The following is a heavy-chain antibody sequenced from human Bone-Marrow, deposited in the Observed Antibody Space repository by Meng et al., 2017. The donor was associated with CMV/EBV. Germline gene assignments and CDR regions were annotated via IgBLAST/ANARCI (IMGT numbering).Heavy chain of an antibody. CDR2: IIPIFGTA. CDR1: GGTFSSYA. Sequence: SVKVSCKASGGTFSSYAISWVRQAPGQGLEWMGGIIPIFGTANYAQKFQGRVTITTDESTSTAYMELSSLRSEDTAVYYCARGGWSGNYYYGMDVWGQGTSVTVSS. CDR3: ARGGWSGNYYYGMDV. J-gene: IGHJ6*02. D-gene: IGHD3-3*01. V-gene: IGHV1-69*05.